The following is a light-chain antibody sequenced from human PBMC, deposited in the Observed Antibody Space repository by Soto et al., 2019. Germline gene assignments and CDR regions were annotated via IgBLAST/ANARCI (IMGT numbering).Light chain of an antibody. CDR2: AAS. J-gene: IGKJ1*01. Sequence: DIQMTQSPSSLSASVGDRVTITCRASQSISSYLNWYQQKPGKAPKLLIYAASSLQSGVPSRFSGSGSVTDFTLTISSLQPEDFATYYCQQRYSTPRTFGQGTKVDIK. CDR3: QQRYSTPRT. V-gene: IGKV1-39*01. CDR1: QSISSY.